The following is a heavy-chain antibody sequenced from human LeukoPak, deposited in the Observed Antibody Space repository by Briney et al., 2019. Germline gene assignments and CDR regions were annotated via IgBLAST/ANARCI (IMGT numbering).Heavy chain of an antibody. D-gene: IGHD3-10*01. Sequence: SETLSLTCTVSGGSISSYYWSWIRQPPGKGLEWIGYIYYSGSTNYNPSLKSRVTISVDTSKNQFSLKLSSVTAADTAVYYCASRLLWFGELSGWFDPWGQGTLVTVSS. CDR1: GGSISSYY. J-gene: IGHJ5*02. CDR2: IYYSGST. CDR3: ASRLLWFGELSGWFDP. V-gene: IGHV4-59*12.